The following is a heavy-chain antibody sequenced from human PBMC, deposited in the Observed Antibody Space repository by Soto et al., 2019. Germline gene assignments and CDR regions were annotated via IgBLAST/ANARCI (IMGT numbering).Heavy chain of an antibody. CDR2: MNPNSGNT. CDR1: GYTFTSYD. V-gene: IGHV1-8*01. CDR3: ARGLHYQLLSEGWFDP. J-gene: IGHJ5*02. Sequence: QVQLVQSGAEVKKPGASVKVSCKASGYTFTSYDINWVRQATGQGLEWMGWMNPNSGNTVYAQKFQGRVTMTRNTSLSTAYMELSSLRSEDTAVYYCARGLHYQLLSEGWFDPWGQGTLVTVSS. D-gene: IGHD2-2*01.